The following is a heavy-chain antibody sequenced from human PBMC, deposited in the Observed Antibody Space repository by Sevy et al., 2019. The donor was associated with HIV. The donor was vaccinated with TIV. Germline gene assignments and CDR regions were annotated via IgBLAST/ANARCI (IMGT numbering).Heavy chain of an antibody. V-gene: IGHV1-18*01. CDR1: GYTFSTYR. CDR2: ISPHNGDT. J-gene: IGHJ4*02. D-gene: IGHD2-15*01. CDR3: ARAYCSGGRCYSLAY. Sequence: ASVKVSCKVSGYTFSTYRITWVPQAPGQGLEWMGWISPHNGDTNYAQKVQGRVTMITDTSTSTAYMELRSLRSDDTAVYYCARAYCSGGRCYSLAYWGQGTLVTVSS.